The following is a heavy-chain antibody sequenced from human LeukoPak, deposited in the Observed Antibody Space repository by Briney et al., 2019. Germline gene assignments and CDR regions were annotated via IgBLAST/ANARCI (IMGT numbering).Heavy chain of an antibody. CDR3: ARGNPMVRGIDY. Sequence: SETLSLTCTVSGGSISSYYWSWIRQPPGKGLEWIGYIYYSGSTNYNPSLKSRVTISVDTSKNQFSLKLSSVTAADTAVYYCARGNPMVRGIDYWGQGTLVTVSS. J-gene: IGHJ4*02. V-gene: IGHV4-59*01. CDR1: GGSISSYY. D-gene: IGHD3-10*01. CDR2: IYYSGST.